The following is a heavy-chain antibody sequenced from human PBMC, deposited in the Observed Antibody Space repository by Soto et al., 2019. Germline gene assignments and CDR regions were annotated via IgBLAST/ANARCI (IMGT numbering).Heavy chain of an antibody. CDR2: ISGSGGST. V-gene: IGHV3-23*01. CDR3: AKTLGTSYRGWYFDY. D-gene: IGHD2-2*01. Sequence: EVQLLESGGGLVQPGGSLRLSCAASGFTFSSYAMSWVRQAPGKGLEWVSAISGSGGSTYYADSVKGRFTISRDNSKNPLYLQMNRLRAEDTAVYYCAKTLGTSYRGWYFDYWGQGTLVTVSS. CDR1: GFTFSSYA. J-gene: IGHJ4*02.